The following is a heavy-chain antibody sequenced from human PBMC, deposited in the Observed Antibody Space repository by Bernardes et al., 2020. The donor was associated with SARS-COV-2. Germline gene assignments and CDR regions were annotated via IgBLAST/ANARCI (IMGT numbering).Heavy chain of an antibody. CDR1: GFTPRGYW. CDR2: INSDGSDT. J-gene: IGHJ6*02. D-gene: IGHD3-10*01. CDR3: ARKSGHEYGMDV. V-gene: IGHV3-74*01. Sequence: GGSLRLSCAASGFTPRGYWMHWVRQAPGKGLVWVSRINSDGSDTIYADSVKGRFTISRDSSKNTVYLQMNSLRAEDTAIYYCARKSGHEYGMDVWGQGTTVTVSS.